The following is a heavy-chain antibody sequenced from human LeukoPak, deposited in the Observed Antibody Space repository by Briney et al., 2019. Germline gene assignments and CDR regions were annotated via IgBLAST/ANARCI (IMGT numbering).Heavy chain of an antibody. Sequence: GASVKVSCKASGYTFTTYAMNWVRQAPGQGLEWMGWINTNTGNPTYAQGFTGRFVFSLDTSVSTAYLQISSLKVEDTAVYYCAKYNSGWYRWFDPWGQGTLVTVSS. CDR1: GYTFTTYA. J-gene: IGHJ5*02. D-gene: IGHD6-19*01. CDR3: AKYNSGWYRWFDP. CDR2: INTNTGNP. V-gene: IGHV7-4-1*02.